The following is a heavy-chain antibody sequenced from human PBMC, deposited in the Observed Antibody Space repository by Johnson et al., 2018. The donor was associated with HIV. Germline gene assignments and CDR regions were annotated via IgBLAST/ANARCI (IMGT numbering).Heavy chain of an antibody. D-gene: IGHD4-23*01. V-gene: IGHV3-20*04. CDR1: GFTFDDYG. CDR2: INSDGSST. CDR3: AKARSLLDYVGVDAFDI. Sequence: VQLVESGGGVVRPGGSLRLSCAASGFTFDDYGMSWVRQAPGKGLEWVSRINSDGSSTTNADSVKGRFTISRDNSKNTLSLQMISLRAEDQAMYYCAKARSLLDYVGVDAFDIWGQGTLVIVSS. J-gene: IGHJ3*02.